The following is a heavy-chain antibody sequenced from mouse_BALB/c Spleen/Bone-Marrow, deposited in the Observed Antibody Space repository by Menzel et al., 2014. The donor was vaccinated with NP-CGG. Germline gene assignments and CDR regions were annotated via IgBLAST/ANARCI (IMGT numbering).Heavy chain of an antibody. Sequence: VQLQQSGPELVKPGASVKMSCKASGYTFTSYVVHWVKQKPGQGLEWIGNINPYNDDTMYNEKFKVKATLTTDKSSSTAYMELSSLTSEDSAVYYCARSLYGYDWYFDVWGAGTTVTVSS. CDR3: ARSLYGYDWYFDV. CDR2: INPYNDDT. CDR1: GYTFTSYV. V-gene: IGHV1-14*01. J-gene: IGHJ1*01. D-gene: IGHD2-2*01.